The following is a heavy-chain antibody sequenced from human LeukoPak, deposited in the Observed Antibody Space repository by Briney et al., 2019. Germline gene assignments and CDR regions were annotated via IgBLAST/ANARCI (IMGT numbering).Heavy chain of an antibody. CDR2: INHSGST. V-gene: IGHV4-34*01. Sequence: SETLSLTCTVSGGSISGYYWSWIRQPPGKGLEWIGEINHSGSTNYNPSLKSRVTISVDMSKNQFSLKLSSVTAADTAVYYCASPKGYSSSSPFDYWGQGTLVTVSS. CDR1: GGSISGYY. CDR3: ASPKGYSSSSPFDY. D-gene: IGHD6-6*01. J-gene: IGHJ4*02.